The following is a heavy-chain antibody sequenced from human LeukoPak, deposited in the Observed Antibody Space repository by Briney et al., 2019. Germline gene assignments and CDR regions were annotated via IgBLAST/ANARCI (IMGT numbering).Heavy chain of an antibody. CDR3: ARGLAAAYDYNWFDP. V-gene: IGHV4-4*07. D-gene: IGHD5-12*01. Sequence: SETLSLTCTVSGGSISSSYWSWIRQPAGKGLEWIGRIYPSGSTRYNPSLESRLTMSVDTSKNQFSLKLTSVTAADTAVYFCARGLAAAYDYNWFDPWGLGTLVTVPS. CDR1: GGSISSSY. CDR2: IYPSGST. J-gene: IGHJ5*02.